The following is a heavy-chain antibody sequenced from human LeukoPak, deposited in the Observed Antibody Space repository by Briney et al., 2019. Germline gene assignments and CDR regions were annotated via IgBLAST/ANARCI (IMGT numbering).Heavy chain of an antibody. Sequence: GGSLRLSCAVSGFMFSNYAMSWVRQAPGKGLEWVSVISSSGGSIYYADSVKGRFTISRDNSKNTLYLQMNSLRAEDTAVYYCAKVVAGDFWSGQFDYWGQGTLVTVSS. D-gene: IGHD3-3*01. J-gene: IGHJ4*02. V-gene: IGHV3-23*01. CDR1: GFMFSNYA. CDR2: ISSSGGSI. CDR3: AKVVAGDFWSGQFDY.